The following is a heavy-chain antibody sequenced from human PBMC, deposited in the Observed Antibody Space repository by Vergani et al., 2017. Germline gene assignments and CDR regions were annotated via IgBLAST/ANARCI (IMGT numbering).Heavy chain of an antibody. D-gene: IGHD6-19*01. CDR1: GFTFSSYG. Sequence: QVQLVESGGGVVQPGRSLRLSCAASGFTFSSYGMHWVRQAPGKGLEWVAVISYDGSNKYYADSVEGRFTISRDNSKNTLYLQMNSLRAVDTAVYYCAKGYSSGWYVDYWGQGTLVTVSS. V-gene: IGHV3-30*18. CDR2: ISYDGSNK. J-gene: IGHJ4*02. CDR3: AKGYSSGWYVDY.